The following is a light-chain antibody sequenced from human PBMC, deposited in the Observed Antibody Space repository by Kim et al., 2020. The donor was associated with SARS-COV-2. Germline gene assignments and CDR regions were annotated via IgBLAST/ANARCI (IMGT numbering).Light chain of an antibody. CDR1: QSLSYS. CDR2: DAS. Sequence: SPGRGVTSSSTATQSLSYSLACYQQTCWQAPRLLILDASTRAPAVPARFGGSGSATEFTLTISSFQSEDVAVYFCQQYNDWSPCTFGPGTKVDIK. V-gene: IGKV3-15*01. CDR3: QQYNDWSPCT. J-gene: IGKJ1*01.